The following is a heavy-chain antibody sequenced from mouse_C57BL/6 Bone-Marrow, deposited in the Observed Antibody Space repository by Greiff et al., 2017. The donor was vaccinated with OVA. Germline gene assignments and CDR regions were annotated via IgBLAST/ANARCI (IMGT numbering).Heavy chain of an antibody. Sequence: EVKLVESGGDLVKPGGSLKLSCAASGFTFSSYGMSWVRQTPDKRLEWVATISSGGSYTYYPDSVKGRFTISRDNAKNTLYLQMSSLKSEDTAMYYCARRGIYDGYYVDYWGQGTTLTVSS. CDR1: GFTFSSYG. D-gene: IGHD2-3*01. CDR2: ISSGGSYT. CDR3: ARRGIYDGYYVDY. V-gene: IGHV5-6*02. J-gene: IGHJ2*01.